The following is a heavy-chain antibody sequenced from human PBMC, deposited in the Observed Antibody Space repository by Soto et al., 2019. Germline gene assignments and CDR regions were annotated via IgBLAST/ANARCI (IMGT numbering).Heavy chain of an antibody. J-gene: IGHJ5*02. CDR3: AHYVSTSPAGWFAP. D-gene: IGHD3-10*02. V-gene: IGHV2-5*02. Sequence: QITLKESGPTLVKPTQTLTLTCTFSGLSLSTSGEAVGWIRQPPGKALEWLALIYWDDDKRYNPTLKTRLTITKDTSKTQVVLTLTTMDPVDTATYSCAHYVSTSPAGWFAPWGQGILVTVSS. CDR1: GLSLSTSGEA. CDR2: IYWDDDK.